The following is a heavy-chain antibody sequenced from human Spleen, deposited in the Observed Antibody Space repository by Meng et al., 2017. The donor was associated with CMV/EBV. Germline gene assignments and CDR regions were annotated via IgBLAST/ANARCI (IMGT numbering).Heavy chain of an antibody. CDR2: IEYDGSNK. J-gene: IGHJ4*02. CDR1: GFTFNNYG. D-gene: IGHD6-13*01. V-gene: IGHV3-30*02. CDR3: AKGGSSSTWYSDY. Sequence: GGSLRLSCAASGFTFNNYGMHWVRQAPGRGLEWVAFIEYDGSNKYYESSVKGRFTISRDSSKNTMYLQMNSLRVEDTAVYYCAKGGSSSTWYSDYWGQGALVTVSS.